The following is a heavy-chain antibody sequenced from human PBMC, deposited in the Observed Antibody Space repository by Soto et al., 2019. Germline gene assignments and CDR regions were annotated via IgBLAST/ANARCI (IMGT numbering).Heavy chain of an antibody. D-gene: IGHD3-10*01. V-gene: IGHV1-69*02. CDR2: FNPILSFS. CDR3: ATSFGSGSRAFDY. CDR1: GDTFNFYT. J-gene: IGHJ4*02. Sequence: QVQVVQSGAEVKKPGSSVKVACKASGDTFNFYTINWVRQAPGLGLEWMGRFNPILSFSNSALKFQGRVTLTADKSTSTAYMVLSSLRPEDTAIYYCATSFGSGSRAFDYWGQGALVTVSS.